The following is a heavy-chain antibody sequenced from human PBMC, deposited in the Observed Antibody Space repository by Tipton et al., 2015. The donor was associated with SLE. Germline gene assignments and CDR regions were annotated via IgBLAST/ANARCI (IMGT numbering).Heavy chain of an antibody. Sequence: GLVKPSETLSLTCAVYGGSFSGYYWSWIRQPPGKGLEWIGYIYYSGSTNYNPSLKSRVTISVDTSKNQFSLKLSSVTAADTAVYYCARALVPWDYYDSSGPPYYYYYMDVWGKGTTVTVSS. CDR1: GGSFSGYY. D-gene: IGHD3-22*01. CDR3: ARALVPWDYYDSSGPPYYYYYMDV. J-gene: IGHJ6*03. CDR2: IYYSGST. V-gene: IGHV4-59*01.